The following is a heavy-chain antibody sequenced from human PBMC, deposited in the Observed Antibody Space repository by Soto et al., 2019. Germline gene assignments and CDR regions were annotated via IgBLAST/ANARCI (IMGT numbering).Heavy chain of an antibody. CDR1: GFTVSSYG. D-gene: IGHD5-18*01. CDR2: ISYDGSNK. J-gene: IGHJ6*02. CDR3: AKDSDSYGSLGRNYFYGLDV. V-gene: IGHV3-30*18. Sequence: QVQLVESGGGVVQPGESLRLSCVASGFTVSSYGVHWVRQAPGKGLEWVALISYDGSNKNYADSVKGRFTTSRDNSKNTRYLQLNSLRAEDTAVYYCAKDSDSYGSLGRNYFYGLDVWGHGTTVTVSS.